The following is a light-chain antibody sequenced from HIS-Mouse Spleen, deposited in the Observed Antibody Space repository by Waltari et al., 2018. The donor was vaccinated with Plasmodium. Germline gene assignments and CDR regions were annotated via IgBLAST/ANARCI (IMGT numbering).Light chain of an antibody. CDR3: QTWGTGMGV. CDR1: SGHSSYA. Sequence: QLVLTQSPSASASLGASVKLTCPLSSGHSSYAIACPQQQPEKGPRYLMKLNSDGSHSKGDGIPDRFSGSSSGAERYLTISSLQSEDEADYYCQTWGTGMGVFGGGTKLTVL. V-gene: IGLV4-69*01. CDR2: LNSDGSH. J-gene: IGLJ2*01.